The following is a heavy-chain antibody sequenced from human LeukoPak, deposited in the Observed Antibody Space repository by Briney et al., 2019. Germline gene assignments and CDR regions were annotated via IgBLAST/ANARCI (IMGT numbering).Heavy chain of an antibody. Sequence: GESLKICCKGSGYSFTSYWIGWVRQMPGKGLEWMGIIYPGDSDTRYSPSFQGQVTISADKSISTAYLQWSSLKASDTAMYYCARHGDVAAATFEYWGQGNLVTVSS. D-gene: IGHD6-13*01. J-gene: IGHJ4*02. CDR3: ARHGDVAAATFEY. CDR1: GYSFTSYW. V-gene: IGHV5-51*01. CDR2: IYPGDSDT.